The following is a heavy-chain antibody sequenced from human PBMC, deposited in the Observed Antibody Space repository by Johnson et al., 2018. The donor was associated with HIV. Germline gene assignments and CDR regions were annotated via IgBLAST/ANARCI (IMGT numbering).Heavy chain of an antibody. CDR3: ARVAPAHDAFDI. D-gene: IGHD2-2*01. CDR1: GFTFSSYG. J-gene: IGHJ3*02. Sequence: QMMLVESGGGVVQPGRSLRLSCAASGFTFSSYGMHWVRQAPGKGLEWVAFIWYAGSNKYYSESVKGRFTISRDNSKNTLYLQMNSLRAEDTAVYYCARVAPAHDAFDIWGQGTMVTVSS. V-gene: IGHV3-33*08. CDR2: IWYAGSNK.